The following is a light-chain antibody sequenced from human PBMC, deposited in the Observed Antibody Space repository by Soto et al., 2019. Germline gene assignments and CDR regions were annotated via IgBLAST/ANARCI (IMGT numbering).Light chain of an antibody. CDR3: SSYTSSSTL. CDR1: SSDVGGYNY. V-gene: IGLV2-14*01. J-gene: IGLJ1*01. Sequence: QSVLTQPASVPGSPGQSITISCTGTSSDVGGYNYVSWYQQHPGKAPKLMIYAVTDRPSGVSSRFSGSKSGNTASLTISGLRAEDEADYYCSSYTSSSTLFGTGTKVTVL. CDR2: AVT.